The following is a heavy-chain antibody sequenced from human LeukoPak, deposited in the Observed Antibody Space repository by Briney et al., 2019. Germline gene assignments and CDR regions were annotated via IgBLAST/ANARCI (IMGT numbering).Heavy chain of an antibody. Sequence: PGRSLRLSCAASGFTFSSYAMHWVRQAPGKGLEWVAVISYDGSNKYYADSVKGRFTISRDDSKNTLYLQMNSLRAEDTAVYYCARDLSSTQWLVVPTNNYYYYGMDVWGQGTTVTVSS. CDR1: GFTFSSYA. CDR2: ISYDGSNK. J-gene: IGHJ6*02. V-gene: IGHV3-30-3*01. CDR3: ARDLSSTQWLVVPTNNYYYYGMDV. D-gene: IGHD6-19*01.